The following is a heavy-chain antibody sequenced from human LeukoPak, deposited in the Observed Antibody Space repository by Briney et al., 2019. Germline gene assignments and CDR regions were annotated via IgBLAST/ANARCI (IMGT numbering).Heavy chain of an antibody. D-gene: IGHD6-19*01. CDR1: GFTFSSYA. Sequence: GGSLRLSCAASGFTFSSYAMHWVRQAPGKGLEWVSAISGSGGSTYYADSVKGRFTISRDNSKNTLYLQMNSLRAEDTAMYYCARAYSSGWPPSDYWGQGTLVTVSS. CDR3: ARAYSSGWPPSDY. J-gene: IGHJ4*02. V-gene: IGHV3-23*01. CDR2: ISGSGGST.